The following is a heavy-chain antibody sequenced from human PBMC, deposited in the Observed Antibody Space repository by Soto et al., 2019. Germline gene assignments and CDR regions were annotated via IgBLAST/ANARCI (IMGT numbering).Heavy chain of an antibody. D-gene: IGHD4-17*01. CDR1: GGTFSNYT. CDR3: ARDVGLGPVTVSTHVDY. J-gene: IGHJ4*02. V-gene: IGHV1-69*08. CDR2: IIPILDIA. Sequence: QVQLVQSGAEVKKPGSSVKVSCKASGGTFSNYTITWVRQAPGQGLEWMGRIIPILDIANYAKKFQGRVTITADKSTSTPYMELSSLRSEDTAVYYCARDVGLGPVTVSTHVDYWGQGTLVIVSS.